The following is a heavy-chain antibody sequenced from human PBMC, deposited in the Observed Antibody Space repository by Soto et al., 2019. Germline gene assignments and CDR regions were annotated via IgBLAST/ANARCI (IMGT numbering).Heavy chain of an antibody. CDR2: LYWNDDN. CDR1: GFSLSSTAVG. V-gene: IGHV2-5*04. CDR3: VHTSGWQDRI. D-gene: IGHD1-1*01. Sequence: QITLKESGPTLVKPTQTLTLSCTFSGFSLSSTAVGVSWIRRPPGKALEWLALLYWNDDNRYSPSLKNRLTVTKVTPKHQVILTMTNMDPVDTGTYYSVHTSGWQDRIWCQGTVVTVSS. J-gene: IGHJ4*02.